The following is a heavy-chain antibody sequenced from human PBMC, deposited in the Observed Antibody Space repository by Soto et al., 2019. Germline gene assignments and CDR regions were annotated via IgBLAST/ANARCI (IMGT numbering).Heavy chain of an antibody. CDR1: GYTFTSYD. CDR2: MNPNSGNT. Sequence: ASVKVSCKASGYTFTSYDINWVRQATGQGLEWMGWMNPNSGNTGYAQKFQGRVTMTRDTSTSTAYMELRSLRSDDTAVYYCARVIALLRWASAFDISGQGTMLTVSS. D-gene: IGHD4-17*01. CDR3: ARVIALLRWASAFDI. V-gene: IGHV1-8*01. J-gene: IGHJ3*02.